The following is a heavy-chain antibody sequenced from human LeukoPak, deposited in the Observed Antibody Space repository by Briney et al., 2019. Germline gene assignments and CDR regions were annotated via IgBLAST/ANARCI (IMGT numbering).Heavy chain of an antibody. J-gene: IGHJ5*02. D-gene: IGHD2-15*01. Sequence: GGSLKISCKGSGYSFTSYWIGWVRQMPGKGLEWMGIIYPGDSDTRYSPSFQGQVTISADKSISTAYLQWSSLKASDTAMYYCAGGYCSGGSCYWFDPWGQGTLVTVSS. CDR1: GYSFTSYW. V-gene: IGHV5-51*03. CDR2: IYPGDSDT. CDR3: AGGYCSGGSCYWFDP.